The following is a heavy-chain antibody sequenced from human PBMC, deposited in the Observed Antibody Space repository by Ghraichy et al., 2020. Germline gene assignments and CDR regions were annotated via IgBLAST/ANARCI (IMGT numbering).Heavy chain of an antibody. V-gene: IGHV3-7*03. J-gene: IGHJ4*02. CDR1: GFSFSTYW. D-gene: IGHD1-26*01. Sequence: GESLNISCAAFGFSFSTYWSWVRQAPGKGLEWVAYIKQDGSEKYYVDSVKGRFTISRDNAKNSLYLQMNSLRAEDTAVYYCATAPGWEQLYWGQGTLVTVSS. CDR2: IKQDGSEK. CDR3: ATAPGWEQLY.